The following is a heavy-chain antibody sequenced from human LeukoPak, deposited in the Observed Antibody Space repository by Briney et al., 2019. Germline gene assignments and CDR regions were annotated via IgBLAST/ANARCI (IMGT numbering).Heavy chain of an antibody. CDR2: ISSSSSYI. CDR1: GFTFSSYS. D-gene: IGHD6-13*01. Sequence: GGSLRLSCAASGFTFSSYSMNWVRQAPGKGLEWVSSISSSSSYIYYADSVKGRFTISRDNAKNSLYLQMNSLRAEDTAVYYCARDRSSSWYSNWFDPWGQGTLVTVSS. J-gene: IGHJ5*02. V-gene: IGHV3-21*01. CDR3: ARDRSSSWYSNWFDP.